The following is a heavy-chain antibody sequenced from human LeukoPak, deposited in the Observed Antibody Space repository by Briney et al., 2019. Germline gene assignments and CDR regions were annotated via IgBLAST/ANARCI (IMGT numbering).Heavy chain of an antibody. J-gene: IGHJ4*02. CDR1: GFSSSNAW. Sequence: PGGSLRLSCVVSGFSSSNAWMTWVRQAPGKGLEWVGRIKSKTNGGTPDYAAPVKGRFTISRDDSKSTLYLQMNSLETEDTATYYCATEGGSGWYGHFDHWGQGTLVTVSS. V-gene: IGHV3-15*01. CDR2: IKSKTNGGTP. D-gene: IGHD6-19*01. CDR3: ATEGGSGWYGHFDH.